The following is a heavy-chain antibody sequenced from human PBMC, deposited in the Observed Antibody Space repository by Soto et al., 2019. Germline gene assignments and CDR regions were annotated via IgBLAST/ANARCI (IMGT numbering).Heavy chain of an antibody. D-gene: IGHD6-13*01. CDR2: IYYSGST. V-gene: IGHV4-39*01. CDR3: ARLQQQLVL. J-gene: IGHJ4*02. CDR1: GGSISSSSYF. Sequence: SETLSLTCTVSGGSISSSSYFWGWIRQPPGKGLEWIGSIYYSGSTYSNPSLKSRVTISVDTSKNQFSLKLNFVTAADTAVYYCARLQQQLVLWGQGTLVTVSS.